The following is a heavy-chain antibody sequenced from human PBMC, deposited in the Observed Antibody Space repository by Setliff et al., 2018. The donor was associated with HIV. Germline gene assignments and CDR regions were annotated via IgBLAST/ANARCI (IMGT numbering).Heavy chain of an antibody. CDR3: ARGRGGYFGGGRYYNLPYFDS. V-gene: IGHV5-51*03. CDR2: LYFGDSDP. Sequence: GKSLKISCKTSGSSFSTYWVGWVRQMPGKGLEWLGILYFGDSDPKYNPSFEGQVTISADKSIKTAFLQWHSLKTSDTAIYYCARGRGGYFGGGRYYNLPYFDSWGQGTLVTVSS. D-gene: IGHD2-15*01. CDR1: GSSFSTYW. J-gene: IGHJ4*02.